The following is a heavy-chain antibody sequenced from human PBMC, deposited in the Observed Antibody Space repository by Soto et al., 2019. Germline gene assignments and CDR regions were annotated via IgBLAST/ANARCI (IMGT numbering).Heavy chain of an antibody. J-gene: IGHJ4*02. CDR1: GFTFSSNA. V-gene: IGHV3-23*01. CDR3: AKDRYGDYAADY. Sequence: GGSLRLSCAASGFTFSSNAMSWVRQAPGKGLQWVSAISGSGGNTYYADSVKGRFTISRDNSKDTLFLQMNSLRVEDTAVYYCAKDRYGDYAADYWGQGTLVTVPQ. D-gene: IGHD4-17*01. CDR2: ISGSGGNT.